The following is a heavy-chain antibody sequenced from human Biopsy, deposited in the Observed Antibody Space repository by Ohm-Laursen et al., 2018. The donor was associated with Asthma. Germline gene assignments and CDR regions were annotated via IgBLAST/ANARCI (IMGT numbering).Heavy chain of an antibody. CDR3: ARHWNWGSFFDY. Sequence: TLSLTCTVSGAYIGTPDYHWSWIRQSPGKGLEWMGSISYTGSAYHNPSLKSRVTISVDTSKNHFSLKLSSVTAADTAVYYCARHWNWGSFFDYWGQGMLVTVSS. CDR1: GAYIGTPDYH. D-gene: IGHD7-27*01. V-gene: IGHV4-39*01. J-gene: IGHJ4*02. CDR2: ISYTGSA.